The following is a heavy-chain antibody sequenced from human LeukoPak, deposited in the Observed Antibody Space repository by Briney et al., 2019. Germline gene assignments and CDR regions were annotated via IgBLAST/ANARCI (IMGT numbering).Heavy chain of an antibody. V-gene: IGHV1-2*02. CDR2: INPNSGGT. CDR1: GNTFTVYY. J-gene: IGHJ4*02. D-gene: IGHD4-17*01. Sequence: ASVKVSCKASGNTFTVYYMHWVRQAPGQGLEWMGWINPNSGGTNYAQRFQGRVTMTRDTSISTAYMELSRPRSDDTAVYYCALNDYGDGLGYWGQGTLVTVFS. CDR3: ALNDYGDGLGY.